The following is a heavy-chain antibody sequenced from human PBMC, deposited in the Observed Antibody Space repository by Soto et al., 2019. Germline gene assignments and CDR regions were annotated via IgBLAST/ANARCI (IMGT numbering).Heavy chain of an antibody. V-gene: IGHV4-31*03. D-gene: IGHD3-3*01. Sequence: QVQLQESGPGLVKPSQTLSLPCTVSGGSISSGDYYWSWIRQHPGKGLEWIGYIYDSGSTYYNPALTSRVTISVDTYKNQCSLKLSSVTAADTAVYYCARWWSGSRQGFDPWGQGTLVTVSS. CDR1: GGSISSGDYY. CDR2: IYDSGST. CDR3: ARWWSGSRQGFDP. J-gene: IGHJ5*02.